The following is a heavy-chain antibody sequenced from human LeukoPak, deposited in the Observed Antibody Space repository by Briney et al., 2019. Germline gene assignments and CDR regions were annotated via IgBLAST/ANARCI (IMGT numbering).Heavy chain of an antibody. CDR2: IYSGGNT. D-gene: IGHD5-18*01. CDR1: GFTVSSNY. CDR3: ARDSQGYSYGPYYGMDV. J-gene: IGHJ6*02. Sequence: GGSLRLSCAASGFTVSSNYMSWIRQAPGKGLEWVSVIYSGGNTYYADSVKGRFTISRDNSKNTLYLQMNSLRAEDTAVYYCARDSQGYSYGPYYGMDVWGQGTTVTVSS. V-gene: IGHV3-66*02.